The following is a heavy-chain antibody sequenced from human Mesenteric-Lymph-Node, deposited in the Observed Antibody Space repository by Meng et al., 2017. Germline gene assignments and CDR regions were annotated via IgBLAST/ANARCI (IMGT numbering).Heavy chain of an antibody. CDR2: IYHSGST. V-gene: IGHV4-4*02. CDR1: GGSISSSNW. CDR3: ARQSGYFDY. J-gene: IGHJ4*02. Sequence: QGHLRQWGAGLLKPSETLSLTCAVSGGSISSSNWWSWVRQPPGKGLEWIGEIYHSGSTNYNPSLKSRVTISVDKSKNQFSLKLSSVTAADTAVYYCARQSGYFDYWGQGTLVTVSS. D-gene: IGHD3-10*01.